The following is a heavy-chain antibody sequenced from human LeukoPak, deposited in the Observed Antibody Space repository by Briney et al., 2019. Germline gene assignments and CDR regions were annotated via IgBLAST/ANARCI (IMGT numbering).Heavy chain of an antibody. Sequence: PGGSLRLSCAASGFTFSSYAMTWVRQAPGKGLEWVAVIWYDGSNKYYADSVKGRFTISRDNSKNTLYLQMNSLRAEDTAVYYCAREFHYWGQGTLVTVSS. CDR3: AREFHY. V-gene: IGHV3-33*08. J-gene: IGHJ4*02. CDR1: GFTFSSYA. CDR2: IWYDGSNK. D-gene: IGHD2-21*01.